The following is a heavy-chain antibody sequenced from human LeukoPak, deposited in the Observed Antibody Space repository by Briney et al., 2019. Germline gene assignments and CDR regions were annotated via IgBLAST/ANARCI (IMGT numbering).Heavy chain of an antibody. V-gene: IGHV4-61*02. J-gene: IGHJ6*03. CDR3: ARGGEAYCGGDCSPFYYYYYMDV. CDR2: IYTSGST. D-gene: IGHD2-21*01. Sequence: PSGTLSLTCTVSGGSISSSSYYWGWIRQPAGKGLEWIGRIYTSGSTNYNPSLKSRVTMSVDTSKNQFSLKLSSVTAADTAVYYCARGGEAYCGGDCSPFYYYYYMDVWGKGTTVTVSS. CDR1: GGSISSSSYY.